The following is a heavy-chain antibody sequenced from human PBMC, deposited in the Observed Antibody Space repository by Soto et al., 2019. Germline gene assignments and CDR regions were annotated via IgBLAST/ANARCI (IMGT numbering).Heavy chain of an antibody. CDR3: AREGK. V-gene: IGHV3-7*01. CDR2: IHPNGSAK. CDR1: GFTFNGFW. Sequence: EVQLVESGGYLVQPGGSLRLSCAASGFTFNGFWMSWVRQAPGKGLEWVANIHPNGSAKKYVDSVEGRFTISRDNAKNSLDLYMTSLRVEDTAIYYCAREGKWGQGTLVTVSS. J-gene: IGHJ4*02.